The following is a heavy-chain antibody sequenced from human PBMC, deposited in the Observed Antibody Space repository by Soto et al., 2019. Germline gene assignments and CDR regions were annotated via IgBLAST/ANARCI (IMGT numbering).Heavy chain of an antibody. J-gene: IGHJ6*02. CDR3: ARGGAAAAHYYYYGMDV. CDR2: SNAGNGNT. D-gene: IGHD6-13*01. Sequence: ASVKVSCKASGYTFTSYAMHWVRQAPGQRFEWMGWSNAGNGNTKYSQEFQGRVTITGDTSASTAYMELSSLRSEDMAVYYCARGGAAAAHYYYYGMDVWGQGTTVTV. CDR1: GYTFTSYA. V-gene: IGHV1-3*02.